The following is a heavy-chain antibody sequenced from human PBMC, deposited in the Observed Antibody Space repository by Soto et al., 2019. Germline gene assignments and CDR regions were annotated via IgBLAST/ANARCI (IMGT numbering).Heavy chain of an antibody. Sequence: EVQLVESGGGLVQPGGSLRLSCEASGFTLNSYWMHWVRQAPGKGLVWVSGIKSDGSTTEYADSVKGRFTISRDSAENTLYLQMNTLRAEDTAVYYCARRHYWIGGDCNSNGPFDMWGQGKMVTVSS. CDR1: GFTLNSYW. V-gene: IGHV3-74*03. J-gene: IGHJ3*02. CDR3: ARRHYWIGGDCNSNGPFDM. CDR2: IKSDGSTT. D-gene: IGHD2-21*02.